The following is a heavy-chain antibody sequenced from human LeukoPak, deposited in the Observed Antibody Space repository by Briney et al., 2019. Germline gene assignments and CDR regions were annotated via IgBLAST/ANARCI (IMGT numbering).Heavy chain of an antibody. CDR2: ISYDGSNT. Sequence: PGGSLRLSCAASGFTFSVYGMHWVRQAPGKGLEWVAVISYDGSNTYYADSVKGRFTISRDNSKNNLFLQMNSLRAEDTAVYYCAKDRESYYYDSSGYYSPFDYWGQGTLVTVSS. CDR3: AKDRESYYYDSSGYYSPFDY. J-gene: IGHJ4*02. CDR1: GFTFSVYG. V-gene: IGHV3-30*18. D-gene: IGHD3-22*01.